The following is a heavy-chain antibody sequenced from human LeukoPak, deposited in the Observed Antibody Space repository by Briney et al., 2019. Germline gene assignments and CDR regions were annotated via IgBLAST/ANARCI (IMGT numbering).Heavy chain of an antibody. CDR3: ARGSKVTTPYYYYYGMDV. CDR2: IIPIFGTA. V-gene: IGHV1-69*06. D-gene: IGHD4-17*01. Sequence: ASVKVSCKASGGTFSSYAISWVRQAPGQGLEWMGGIIPIFGTANYAQKFQGRVTITADKSTSTAYMELSSLRSEDTAVYYCARGSKVTTPYYYYYGMDVWGQGTTVSVSS. CDR1: GGTFSSYA. J-gene: IGHJ6*02.